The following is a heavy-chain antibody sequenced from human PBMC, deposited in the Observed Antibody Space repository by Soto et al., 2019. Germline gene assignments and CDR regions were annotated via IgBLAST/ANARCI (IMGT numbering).Heavy chain of an antibody. J-gene: IGHJ6*02. CDR2: ISYDGSNK. D-gene: IGHD1-26*01. V-gene: IGHV3-30-3*01. CDR3: ARGGRYGGSYYGMDV. Sequence: QVQLVESGGGVVQPGRSLRLSCAASGFTFSSYAMHWVRQAPGKGLEWVAVISYDGSNKYYADSVKGRFTISRDNSKNTRYLQMNSLRAEDTAVYYCARGGRYGGSYYGMDVWGQGTTVTVSS. CDR1: GFTFSSYA.